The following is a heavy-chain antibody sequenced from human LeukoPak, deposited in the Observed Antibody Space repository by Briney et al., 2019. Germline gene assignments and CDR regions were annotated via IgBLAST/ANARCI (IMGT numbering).Heavy chain of an antibody. D-gene: IGHD3-22*01. CDR1: GFTFSSYW. V-gene: IGHV3-7*01. CDR3: ARRSTYSYDSSGYYDY. Sequence: GGSLRLSCAASGFTFSSYWMSWVRQAPGKGLEWVAKIKQDGSEKYYVDSVKGRFTISRDNAKNSLYLQMNSLRAEDTAVYYCARRSTYSYDSSGYYDYWGQGTLVTVSS. J-gene: IGHJ4*02. CDR2: IKQDGSEK.